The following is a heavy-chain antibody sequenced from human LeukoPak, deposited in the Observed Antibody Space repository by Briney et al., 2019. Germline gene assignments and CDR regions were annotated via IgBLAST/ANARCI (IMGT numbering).Heavy chain of an antibody. V-gene: IGHV4-4*07. CDR1: GGSISSYY. J-gene: IGHJ3*02. CDR2: IHSSGST. CDR3: ARGAVVATPHAAFDI. D-gene: IGHD1-26*01. Sequence: SETLSLTCTVSGGSISSYYWNWIRQPAGKGLELIARIHSSGSTNYNPSLKSRVTMSVDTSKNQFSLKLGSVTAADTAVYYCARGAVVATPHAAFDIWGQGTMVTVSS.